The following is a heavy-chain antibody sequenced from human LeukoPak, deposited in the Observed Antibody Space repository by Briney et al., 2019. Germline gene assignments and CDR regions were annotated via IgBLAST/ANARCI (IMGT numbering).Heavy chain of an antibody. D-gene: IGHD5-24*01. CDR1: GYTFTGYG. CDR3: ARDPHFPPSMDWFDP. V-gene: IGHV1-18*01. CDR2: ISAYNGNT. Sequence: ASVKVSCKASGYTFTGYGISWVRQAPGQGLEWMGWISAYNGNTNYAQKLQGRVTMPTDTSTSTAYMELRSLRSDDTAVYYCARDPHFPPSMDWFDPWGQGTLVTVSS. J-gene: IGHJ5*02.